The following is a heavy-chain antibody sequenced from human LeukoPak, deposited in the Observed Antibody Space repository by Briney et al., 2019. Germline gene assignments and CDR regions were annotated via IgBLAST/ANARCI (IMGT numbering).Heavy chain of an antibody. Sequence: GRSLRLSCAASGFTFSSYGMHWVRQAPGKGLEWVSAISGSGGSTYYADSVKGRFTISRDNSKNTLYLQMNSLRAEDTAVYYCAKGLGGYFDYWGQGTLVTVSS. CDR1: GFTFSSYG. J-gene: IGHJ4*02. V-gene: IGHV3-23*01. CDR2: ISGSGGST. CDR3: AKGLGGYFDY. D-gene: IGHD2-15*01.